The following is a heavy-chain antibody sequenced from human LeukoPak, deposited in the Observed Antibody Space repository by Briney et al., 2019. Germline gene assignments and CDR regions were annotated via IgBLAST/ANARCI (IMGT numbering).Heavy chain of an antibody. CDR1: GFTFSSYS. CDR2: ISSSSSYI. Sequence: GGSLRLSCAASGFTFSSYSMNWVRQAPGKGLEWVSSISSSSSYIYCADSVKGRFTISRDNAKNSLYLQMNSLRAEDTAVYYCARAELRYFDWGFDPWGQGTLVTVSS. CDR3: ARAELRYFDWGFDP. V-gene: IGHV3-21*01. J-gene: IGHJ5*02. D-gene: IGHD3-9*01.